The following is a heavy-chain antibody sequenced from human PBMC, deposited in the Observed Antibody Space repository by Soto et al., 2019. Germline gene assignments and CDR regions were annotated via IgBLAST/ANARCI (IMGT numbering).Heavy chain of an antibody. J-gene: IGHJ3*02. CDR2: ISGSGGST. D-gene: IGHD6-19*01. V-gene: IGHV3-23*01. CDR3: AKDIAVADPTLIFDAFDI. Sequence: GGSLRLSCAASGFTFSSYAMSWVRQAPGKGLEWVSAISGSGGSTYYADSVKGRFTISRDNSKNTLYLQMNSLRAEDTAVYYCAKDIAVADPTLIFDAFDIWGDVTILPV. CDR1: GFTFSSYA.